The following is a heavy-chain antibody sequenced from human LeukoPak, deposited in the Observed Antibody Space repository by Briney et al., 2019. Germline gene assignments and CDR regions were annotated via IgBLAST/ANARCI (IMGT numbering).Heavy chain of an antibody. D-gene: IGHD3-22*01. CDR2: ISSSSSYI. CDR1: GFTFSSYW. V-gene: IGHV3-21*01. Sequence: GGSLRLSCAASGFTFSSYWMSWVRQAPGKGLEWVSFISSSSSYIYYADSVRGRFTISRDNAKNSLYLRMNSLRAEDTAVYYCARAPTKTSEYYYDSSGYPLPDYWGQGTLVTVSS. J-gene: IGHJ4*02. CDR3: ARAPTKTSEYYYDSSGYPLPDY.